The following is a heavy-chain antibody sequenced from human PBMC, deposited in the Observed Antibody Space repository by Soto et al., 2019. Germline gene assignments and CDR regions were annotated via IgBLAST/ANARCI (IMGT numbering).Heavy chain of an antibody. D-gene: IGHD6-13*01. V-gene: IGHV3-30*18. CDR3: AKPGDPSSGWYQFDS. Sequence: QVQLMESGGGVVQPGRSLRLSCAASGFNFNAYGMHWVRQAPGKGLEWVAVISYDGSNEHYADSVKGRFTVSRDNSKNTLYLQMNSLRADDTAVYYCAKPGDPSSGWYQFDSWGQGTLVIVSS. CDR1: GFNFNAYG. J-gene: IGHJ4*02. CDR2: ISYDGSNE.